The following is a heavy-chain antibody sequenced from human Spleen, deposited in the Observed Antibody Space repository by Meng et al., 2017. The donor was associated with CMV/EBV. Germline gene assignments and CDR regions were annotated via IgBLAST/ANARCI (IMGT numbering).Heavy chain of an antibody. CDR3: ARVRESSSYYGMDV. J-gene: IGHJ6*02. Sequence: GGSLRLSCAASGFSFSAYYMSWIRQAPGRGLEWISYISSSGSIIVYADSVTGRFTISRDNAKNSLYLQMNSLEAEDTALYYCARVRESSSYYGMDVWGQGTTVTVSS. CDR1: GFSFSAYY. CDR2: ISSSGSII. V-gene: IGHV3-11*04.